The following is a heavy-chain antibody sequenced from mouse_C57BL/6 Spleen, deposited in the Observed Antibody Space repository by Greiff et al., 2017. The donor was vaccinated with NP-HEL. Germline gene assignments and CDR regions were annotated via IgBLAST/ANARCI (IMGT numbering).Heavy chain of an antibody. CDR2: LDPSDSYT. Sequence: QVQLQQPGAELVMPGASVKLSCKASGYTFTSYWMHWVKQRPGQGLEWIGELDPSDSYTTSNQKFKGKSPLPVAKSSSTGYMQLSSRTSEDSAVYYCAREGDCGSSYGYYAMDDWGQGTSGTVSS. CDR3: AREGDCGSSYGYYAMDD. CDR1: GYTFTSYW. J-gene: IGHJ4*01. D-gene: IGHD1-1*01. V-gene: IGHV1-69*01.